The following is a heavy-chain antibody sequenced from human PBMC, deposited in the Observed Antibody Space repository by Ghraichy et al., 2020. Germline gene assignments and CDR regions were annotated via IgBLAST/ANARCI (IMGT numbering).Heavy chain of an antibody. CDR2: IYHSGST. V-gene: IGHV4-30-2*01. CDR3: ARSGLISGEYDAFEI. CDR1: GGSISSGGYS. J-gene: IGHJ3*02. D-gene: IGHD3-10*01. Sequence: SQTLSLTCAVSGGSISSGGYSWSWIRQPPGKGLEWIGYIYHSGSTYYNPSLKSRVTISVDRSKNQFSLKLSSVTAADTAVYYCARSGLISGEYDAFEIWGQGTMVTVSS.